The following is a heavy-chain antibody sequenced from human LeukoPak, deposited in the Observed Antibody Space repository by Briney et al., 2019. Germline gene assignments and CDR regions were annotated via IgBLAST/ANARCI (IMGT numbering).Heavy chain of an antibody. CDR2: IRYDGSNK. CDR1: GFTFSSYG. J-gene: IGHJ4*02. D-gene: IGHD3-10*01. CDR3: AKDRGYYYGSGSYSDY. Sequence: GGSLRLSCAASGFTFSSYGMHWVRQAPGKGLEWVAFIRYDGSNKYYAGSVKGRFTISRDNSKNTLYLQMNSLRAEDTAVYYCAKDRGYYYGSGSYSDYWGQGTLVTVSS. V-gene: IGHV3-30*02.